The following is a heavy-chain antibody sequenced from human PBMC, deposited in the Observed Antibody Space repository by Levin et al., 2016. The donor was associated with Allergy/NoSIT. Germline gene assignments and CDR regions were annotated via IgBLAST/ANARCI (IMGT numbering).Heavy chain of an antibody. V-gene: IGHV1-2*02. CDR3: ARPLYGSWRPTWGWAFDY. D-gene: IGHD3-10*01. CDR1: GYTFTSYY. CDR2: INPNSGGT. Sequence: ASVKVSCKASGYTFTSYYMHWVRQAPGQGLEWMGWINPNSGGTNYAQKFQGRVTMTRDTSISTAYMELSRLRSDDTAVYYCARPLYGSWRPTWGWAFDYWGQGTLVTVSS. J-gene: IGHJ4*02.